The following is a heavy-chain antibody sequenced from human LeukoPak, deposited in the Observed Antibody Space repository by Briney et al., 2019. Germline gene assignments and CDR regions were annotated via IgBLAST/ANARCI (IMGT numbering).Heavy chain of an antibody. CDR3: AKSGLNRFDY. V-gene: IGHV3-21*04. J-gene: IGHJ4*02. CDR1: GFTFSSYS. D-gene: IGHD2-15*01. CDR2: ISGNSRYI. Sequence: GGSLRLSCAASGFTFSSYSMTWVRQAPGKGLEWVSSISGNSRYIYYADSMRGRFTISRDNSKNTLYLQMNSLRAEDTAVYYCAKSGLNRFDYWGQGTLVTVSS.